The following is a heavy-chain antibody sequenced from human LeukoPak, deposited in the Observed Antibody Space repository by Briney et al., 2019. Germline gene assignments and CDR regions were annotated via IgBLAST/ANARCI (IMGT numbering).Heavy chain of an antibody. CDR1: GGTFSSYA. CDR2: IIPIFGIA. D-gene: IGHD3-22*01. CDR3: ARALYYYDSSGYYYGAFDI. V-gene: IGHV1-69*04. Sequence: SVKVSCKASGGTFSSYAISWVRQAPGQGLEWMGRIIPIFGIANYAQKLQGRVTITADKSTSTAYMELSSLRSEDTAVYYCARALYYYDSSGYYYGAFDIWGQGTMVTVSS. J-gene: IGHJ3*02.